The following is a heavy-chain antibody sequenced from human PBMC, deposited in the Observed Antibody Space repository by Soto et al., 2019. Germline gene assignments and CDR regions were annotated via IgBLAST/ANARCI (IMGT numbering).Heavy chain of an antibody. V-gene: IGHV3-48*01. CDR1: GFTFSTHS. CDR2: ITGSSITM. D-gene: IGHD1-26*01. J-gene: IGHJ4*02. CDR3: VGEVGFQLIY. Sequence: EAQLVESGGGLVQPGGSLRLSCAASGFTFSTHSMNWVRQAPGNGLEWSSYITGSSITMYADSVKGRFTISRDNAKNSLYLKMNSLRAEDTAVYFCVGEVGFQLIYWGQGTLVTVSS.